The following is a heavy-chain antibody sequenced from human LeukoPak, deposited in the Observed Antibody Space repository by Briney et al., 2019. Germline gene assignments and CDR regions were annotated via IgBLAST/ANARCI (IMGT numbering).Heavy chain of an antibody. V-gene: IGHV3-7*01. CDR2: IKHDGREK. J-gene: IGHJ3*02. Sequence: GGSLRLSCAASGFTFSSYWMSWVRQAPGKGLEWVANIKHDGREKYYVDFVKGRFTISSDNAKNTLYLQMNSLRAEDTAVYYCARVNLYGDSSMCNAFDIWGQGTMVTVSS. D-gene: IGHD2-21*02. CDR3: ARVNLYGDSSMCNAFDI. CDR1: GFTFSSYW.